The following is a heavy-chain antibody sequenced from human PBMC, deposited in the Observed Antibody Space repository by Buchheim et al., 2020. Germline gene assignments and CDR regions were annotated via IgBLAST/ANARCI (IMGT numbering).Heavy chain of an antibody. CDR3: ARGGRGYCSGGSCRNWFDP. V-gene: IGHV4-34*01. D-gene: IGHD2-15*01. CDR2: INHSGST. Sequence: QVQLQQWGAGLLKPSETLSLTCAVYGGSFSGYYWSWIRQPPGKGLEWIGEINHSGSTNYNPSLKSRVTISVDPSKNQFSLQLSSVTAADTAVYYCARGGRGYCSGGSCRNWFDPWGQGTL. J-gene: IGHJ5*02. CDR1: GGSFSGYY.